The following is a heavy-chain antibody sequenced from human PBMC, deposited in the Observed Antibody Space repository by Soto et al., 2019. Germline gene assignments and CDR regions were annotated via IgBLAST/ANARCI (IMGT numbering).Heavy chain of an antibody. J-gene: IGHJ5*02. Sequence: SETLSLTCTVSGGSISSGGYYWSWIRQHPGKGLEWIGYTYYSGSTYYNPSLKSRVTISVDTSKNQFSLRLSSVTAADTAVYYCARVLGRDHDILTGYFKGPRFDPWGQGTLVTVSS. V-gene: IGHV4-31*03. CDR1: GGSISSGGYY. CDR2: TYYSGST. CDR3: ARVLGRDHDILTGYFKGPRFDP. D-gene: IGHD3-9*01.